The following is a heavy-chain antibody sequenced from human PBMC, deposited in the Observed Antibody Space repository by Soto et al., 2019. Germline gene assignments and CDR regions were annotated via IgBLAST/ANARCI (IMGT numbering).Heavy chain of an antibody. CDR2: INPNSGGS. V-gene: IGHV1-2*04. CDR3: ARDQNWGSLTNAFDI. D-gene: IGHD7-27*01. CDR1: GYTFTGYY. J-gene: IGHJ3*02. Sequence: ASVKVSCKASGYTFTGYYMHWVRQAPGQGLEWMGWINPNSGGSNYAQKFQGWVTMTRDTSISTAYMELSRLRSDDTAVYYCARDQNWGSLTNAFDIWGQGTMVTVSS.